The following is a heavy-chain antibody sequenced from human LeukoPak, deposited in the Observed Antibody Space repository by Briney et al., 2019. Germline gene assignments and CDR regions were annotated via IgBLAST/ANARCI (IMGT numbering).Heavy chain of an antibody. Sequence: GGSLRLSCAPSGFTFNDYAMHWVRQAPGKGPEWVAVISYDGSNKYYADSVKGRFTISRDNSKNTLYLQMNSLRAEDTAVYYCAKDRGMIVVVLFDYWGQGTLVTVSS. V-gene: IGHV3-30-3*01. CDR2: ISYDGSNK. CDR3: AKDRGMIVVVLFDY. D-gene: IGHD3-22*01. J-gene: IGHJ4*02. CDR1: GFTFNDYA.